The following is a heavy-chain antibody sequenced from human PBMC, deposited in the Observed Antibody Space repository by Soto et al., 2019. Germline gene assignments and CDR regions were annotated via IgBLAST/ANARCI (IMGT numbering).Heavy chain of an antibody. CDR1: GFTFSSYG. CDR2: ISYDGSNK. J-gene: IGHJ4*02. D-gene: IGHD6-6*01. V-gene: IGHV3-30*18. Sequence: QVQLVESGGGVGQPGRSLRLSCAASGFTFSSYGMHWVRQAPGKGLEWVAVISYDGSNKYYADSVKGRFTISRDNSKNTLYLQMNSLRAEDTAVYYCAKDRQLGYWGQGTLVTVSS. CDR3: AKDRQLGY.